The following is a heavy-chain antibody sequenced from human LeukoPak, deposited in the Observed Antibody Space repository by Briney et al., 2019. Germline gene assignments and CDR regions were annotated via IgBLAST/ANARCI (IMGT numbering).Heavy chain of an antibody. V-gene: IGHV4-39*01. J-gene: IGHJ3*02. Sequence: TPSETLSLTCTVSGGSISRSTYYSGWIRQPPGMGLEWIGSIHYSGITYHKTALRSRVTMSVDTSKNQFSLKLSSVAAADTAVYYCTRHPDLGQREGFDIWGQGTVVTVSS. CDR3: TRHPDLGQREGFDI. D-gene: IGHD6-25*01. CDR1: GGSISRSTYY. CDR2: IHYSGIT.